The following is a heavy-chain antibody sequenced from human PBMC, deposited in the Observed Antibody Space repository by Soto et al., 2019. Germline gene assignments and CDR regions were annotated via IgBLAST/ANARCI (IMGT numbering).Heavy chain of an antibody. J-gene: IGHJ4*02. CDR1: GGSITTSSYF. V-gene: IGHV4-39*07. CDR3: ARESYYGSGATVVAY. CDR2: IYYVGST. Sequence: SETLSLTCTVSGGSITTSSYFWGWIRQPPGKGLEWIGDIYYVGSTFYNPSLKSRVTISVDTSKSQFSLKVNSVTAADTAVYYCARESYYGSGATVVAYWGQGTLVTVSS. D-gene: IGHD3-10*01.